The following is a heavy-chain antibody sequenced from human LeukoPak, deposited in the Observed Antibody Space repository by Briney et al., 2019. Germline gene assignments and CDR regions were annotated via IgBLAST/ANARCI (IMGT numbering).Heavy chain of an antibody. CDR3: ARLPCGGDCYSGMFDP. V-gene: IGHV4-59*08. CDR1: GGSISSYY. CDR2: IYYSGST. D-gene: IGHD2-21*02. J-gene: IGHJ5*02. Sequence: SETLSLTCTVSGGSISSYYWSWIRQPPGKGLEWIGYIYYSGSTNYNPSLKSRVTISVDTSKNQFSLKLSSVTAADTAVYYCARLPCGGDCYSGMFDPWGQGTLVTVSS.